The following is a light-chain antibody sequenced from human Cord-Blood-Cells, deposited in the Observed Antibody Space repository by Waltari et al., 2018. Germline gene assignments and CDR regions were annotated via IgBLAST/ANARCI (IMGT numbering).Light chain of an antibody. J-gene: IGKJ4*01. Sequence: DIQMTQSPSSLSASVGDRVTITCQASQDISNYLNWYQQKPWKAPKLLIYDESNLETGVPSRFSGSGSGTDFTFTISSLQPEDIATYYCQQYDNLPPLTFGGGTKVEIK. CDR2: DES. CDR1: QDISNY. CDR3: QQYDNLPPLT. V-gene: IGKV1-33*01.